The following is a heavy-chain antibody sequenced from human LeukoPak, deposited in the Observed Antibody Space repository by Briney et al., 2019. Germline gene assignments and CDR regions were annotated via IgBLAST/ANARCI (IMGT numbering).Heavy chain of an antibody. D-gene: IGHD2-15*01. CDR2: IYYSGST. J-gene: IGHJ6*03. CDR3: ARVVVVAQLYYYYYYMDV. V-gene: IGHV4-38-2*01. Sequence: GSLRLSCAASGFTFSNYWGWIRPPPGKGLEWIGSIYYSGSTYYNPSLKSRVTISVDTSKNQFSLKLSSVTAADTAVYYCARVVVVAQLYYYYYYMDVWGKGTTVTISS. CDR1: GFTFSNY.